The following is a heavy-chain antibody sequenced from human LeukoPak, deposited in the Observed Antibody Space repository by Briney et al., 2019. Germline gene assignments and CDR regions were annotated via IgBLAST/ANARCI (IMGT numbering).Heavy chain of an antibody. CDR3: SRENGAFSPFGY. J-gene: IGHJ4*02. Sequence: SETLSLTCGVSGGSISNTNWWSWVRQPPGQGLEWIGEISLTGLTHYNPSLENRVTVSLDKSKNQLSLNLTSVTAADTAVYYCSRENGAFSPFGYWGQGTLFTVLS. CDR1: GGSISNTNW. D-gene: IGHD2-8*01. V-gene: IGHV4-4*02. CDR2: ISLTGLT.